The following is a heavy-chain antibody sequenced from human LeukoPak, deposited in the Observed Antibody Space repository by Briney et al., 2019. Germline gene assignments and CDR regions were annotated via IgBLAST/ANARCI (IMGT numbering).Heavy chain of an antibody. CDR1: GFTFSSYG. CDR2: ISYDGSNK. J-gene: IGHJ4*02. D-gene: IGHD6-19*01. V-gene: IGHV3-30*03. Sequence: PGGSLRLSCAASGFTFSSYGMHWVRQAPGKGLEWVAVISYDGSNKYYADSVKGRFTISRDNSKNTLYLQMNSLRAEDTAIYYCARDGRAGSLFAYWGQGTLVTVSS. CDR3: ARDGRAGSLFAY.